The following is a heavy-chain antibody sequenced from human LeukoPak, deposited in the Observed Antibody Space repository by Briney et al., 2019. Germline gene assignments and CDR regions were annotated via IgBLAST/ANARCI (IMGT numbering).Heavy chain of an antibody. CDR3: ASAGSKYCTNGVCTNY. D-gene: IGHD2-8*01. V-gene: IGHV1-69*02. J-gene: IGHJ4*02. CDR2: IIPILGIA. CDR1: GYTFTSYY. Sequence: SVKVSCKASGYTFTSYYMHWVRQAPGQGLEWMGRIIPILGIANYAQKFQGRVTITADKSTSTAYMELSSLRSEDTAVYYCASAGSKYCTNGVCTNYWGQGTLVTVSS.